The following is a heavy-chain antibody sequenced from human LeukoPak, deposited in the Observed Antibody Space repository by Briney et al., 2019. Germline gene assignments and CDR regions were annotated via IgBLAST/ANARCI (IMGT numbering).Heavy chain of an antibody. D-gene: IGHD6-6*01. V-gene: IGHV3-21*01. Sequence: GGSLRLSCAASGFTFSSYSMNWVRQAPGKGLEWVSSISSSSSYIYYADSVKGRFTISRDNAKNSLYLQMNSLRAEDTAVYYCARDYQYRPPIAARPSAAFDIWGQGTMVTVSS. CDR3: ARDYQYRPPIAARPSAAFDI. CDR1: GFTFSSYS. CDR2: ISSSSSYI. J-gene: IGHJ3*02.